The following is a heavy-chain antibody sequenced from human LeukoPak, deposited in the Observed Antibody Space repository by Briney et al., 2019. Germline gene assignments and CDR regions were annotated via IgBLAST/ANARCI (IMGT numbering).Heavy chain of an antibody. V-gene: IGHV2-5*02. D-gene: IGHD3-16*01. J-gene: IGHJ4*02. Sequence: SGPTLVKPTQTLTLTCTFSGFSLSTSGVGVGWIRQPPGKALERLALIYWDDDKRYNPSLKSRLTITKDTSKNQVVLAMTNMDPVDTATFYCAHEGFGGLMRFYDYWGQGALVTVSS. CDR1: GFSLSTSGVG. CDR2: IYWDDDK. CDR3: AHEGFGGLMRFYDY.